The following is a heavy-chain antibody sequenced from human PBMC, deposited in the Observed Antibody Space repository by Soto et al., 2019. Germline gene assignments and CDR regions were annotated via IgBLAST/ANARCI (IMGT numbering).Heavy chain of an antibody. J-gene: IGHJ4*02. Sequence: EVQLLESGGGLVQAGGSLRLSCAASGFTFSNYAMSWVRQAPGKGLEWVSAISDSGGSTYYAESVKGRLTISRDNSKNTQYWQMNSLRAEDTAVYYCARVGVAPGYYFDYWGQGTLVTVSS. V-gene: IGHV3-23*01. D-gene: IGHD2-2*01. CDR3: ARVGVAPGYYFDY. CDR2: ISDSGGST. CDR1: GFTFSNYA.